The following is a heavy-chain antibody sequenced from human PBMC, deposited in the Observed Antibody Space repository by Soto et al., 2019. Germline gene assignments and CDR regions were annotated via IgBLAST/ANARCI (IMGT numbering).Heavy chain of an antibody. V-gene: IGHV3-23*01. CDR3: AKGARDVDS. J-gene: IGHJ4*02. CDR1: GFTFSSQT. Sequence: EVQLLESRGGLVQPGGSLRLSCAASGFTFSSQTMSWVRQAPGKGLEWVSVISSSGSTSYTYSLEGRFTISKDSSKNTLYLQLNRLRVEDTAVYYCAKGARDVDSWGQGTLVTVSS. CDR2: ISSSGST. D-gene: IGHD5-12*01.